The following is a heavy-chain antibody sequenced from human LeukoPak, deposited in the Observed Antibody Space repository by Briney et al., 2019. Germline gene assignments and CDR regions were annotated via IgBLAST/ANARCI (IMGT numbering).Heavy chain of an antibody. J-gene: IGHJ3*02. CDR3: ARSGYRDAFDI. Sequence: SVKVSCKASGYTFTGYYMHWVRQAPGQGLEWMGGIIPIFGTANYAQKFQGRVTITTDESTSTAYMELSSLRSEDTAVYYCARSGYRDAFDIWGQGTMVTVSS. D-gene: IGHD3-22*01. CDR1: GYTFTGYY. V-gene: IGHV1-69*05. CDR2: IIPIFGTA.